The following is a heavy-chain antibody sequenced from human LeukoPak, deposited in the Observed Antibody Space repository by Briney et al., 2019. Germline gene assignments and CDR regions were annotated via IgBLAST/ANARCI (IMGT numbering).Heavy chain of an antibody. CDR1: GYTFNKYG. V-gene: IGHV1-18*01. CDR3: ARDPSNTSGYYVHHDY. Sequence: ASVKVSCKASGYTFNKYGISWVRQAPGQGLEWMGWISCYNGDTRYAQKFQGRVTMTKDTSTSTVHMELRSLRSDDTAVYYCARDPSNTSGYYVHHDYWGQGALVTVSS. CDR2: ISCYNGDT. J-gene: IGHJ4*02. D-gene: IGHD6-19*01.